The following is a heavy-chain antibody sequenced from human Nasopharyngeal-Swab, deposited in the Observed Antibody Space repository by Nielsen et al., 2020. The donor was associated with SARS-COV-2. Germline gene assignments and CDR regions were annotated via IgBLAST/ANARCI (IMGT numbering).Heavy chain of an antibody. CDR3: ARGGYQLLLRSYYYGMDV. D-gene: IGHD2-2*01. CDR1: VGSFSAYY. J-gene: IGHJ6*02. V-gene: IGHV4-34*01. CDR2: VDHTGRT. Sequence: SETLSLTCAVHVGSFSAYYWSWVRQPPGKGLEWIWEVDHTGRTNNNPSLQSRVTMSVDTSKNQFSLTLSSVTAADTAVYYCARGGYQLLLRSYYYGMDVWSQGTTVTVSS.